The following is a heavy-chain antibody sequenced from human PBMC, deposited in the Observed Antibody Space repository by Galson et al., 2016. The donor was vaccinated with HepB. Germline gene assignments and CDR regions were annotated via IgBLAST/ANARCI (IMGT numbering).Heavy chain of an antibody. D-gene: IGHD3-3*01. V-gene: IGHV3-23*01. CDR2: IRDSGGIT. CDR3: SKDRGRAYEFWGGPRWSLGIDV. J-gene: IGHJ6*02. Sequence: SLRLSCAASGFTFSSYAMNWVRQAPGKGLEWVSGIRDSGGITDYADSVKGRFTISRDNSKNTLYLQMNSLRDEDTAVYYCSKDRGRAYEFWGGPRWSLGIDVWGPGTTVTVSS. CDR1: GFTFSSYA.